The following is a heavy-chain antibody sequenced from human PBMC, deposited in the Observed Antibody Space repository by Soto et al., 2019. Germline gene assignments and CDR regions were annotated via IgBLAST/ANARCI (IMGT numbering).Heavy chain of an antibody. D-gene: IGHD2-15*01. Sequence: QVQLVQSGAEVKKPGCSVKVSCKAPGGTFSSYAISWVRQAPGQGLEWMGGVIPIFGTAKYAQKFQGRVTITADESTSTGYMELRSLRSEDTAVYYCARSQGGSSSLDIYYYYYYGMDVWGQGTTVTVSS. CDR3: ARSQGGSSSLDIYYYYYYGMDV. V-gene: IGHV1-69*01. J-gene: IGHJ6*02. CDR2: VIPIFGTA. CDR1: GGTFSSYA.